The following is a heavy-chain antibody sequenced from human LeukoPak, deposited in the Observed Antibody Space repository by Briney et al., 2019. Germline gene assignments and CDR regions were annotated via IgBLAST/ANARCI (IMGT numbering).Heavy chain of an antibody. V-gene: IGHV1-2*06. CDR3: ARVGGTNYYYYGMDV. J-gene: IGHJ6*02. CDR2: INPNSGDT. CDR1: GYTFTGYH. Sequence: ASVKVSCKASGYTFTGYHMHWVRQAPGQGLEWMGRINPNSGDTNYAQKFQGRVAMTRDTSISTAFMELTRLRSDDTAVYYCARVGGTNYYYYGMDVWGQGTTVTVSS. D-gene: IGHD1-26*01.